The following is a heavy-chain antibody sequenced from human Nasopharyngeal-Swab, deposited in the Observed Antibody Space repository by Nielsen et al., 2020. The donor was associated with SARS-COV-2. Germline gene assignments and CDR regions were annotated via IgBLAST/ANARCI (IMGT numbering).Heavy chain of an antibody. Sequence: SETLSLTCTVSGGSISSHSYYWAWIRKPPGKGPEWIGHIYYTGSTHYNPSLRSRVTTSVDTSKNQFSLELRSVTAADTGVYFCARLNYDFGGLYGVDVWGQRTTVTVSS. D-gene: IGHD3-3*01. V-gene: IGHV4-39*01. CDR2: IYYTGST. CDR1: GGSISSHSYY. CDR3: ARLNYDFGGLYGVDV. J-gene: IGHJ6*02.